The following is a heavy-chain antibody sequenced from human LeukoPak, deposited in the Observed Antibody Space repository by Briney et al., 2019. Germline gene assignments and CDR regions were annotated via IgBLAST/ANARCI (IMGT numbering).Heavy chain of an antibody. CDR2: ITWNSGSI. CDR1: GFTFDDYA. J-gene: IGHJ4*02. CDR3: AKGTVSSGYYWVFEY. D-gene: IGHD3-22*01. Sequence: GRSLRLSCAASGFTFDDYAMHWVRQAPGKGLEWVSSITWNSGSIDYADSVKGRFTISRDNAKNSLYLQMNSLRAEDMALHYCAKGTVSSGYYWVFEYWGQGTLVTVSS. V-gene: IGHV3-9*03.